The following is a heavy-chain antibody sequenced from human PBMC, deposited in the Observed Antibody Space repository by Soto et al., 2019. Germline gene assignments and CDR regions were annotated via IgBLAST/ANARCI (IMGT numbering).Heavy chain of an antibody. J-gene: IGHJ5*02. CDR2: IYYSGST. CDR1: GGSIGSSSYY. Sequence: SETLSLTCTVSGGSIGSSSYYWGWIRQPPGKGLEWIGSIYYSGSTYYNPSLKSRVTISVDTSKNQFSLKLSSVTAADTAVYYCARHDTSENWFDPWGQGTLVTVSS. CDR3: ARHDTSENWFDP. D-gene: IGHD5-18*01. V-gene: IGHV4-39*01.